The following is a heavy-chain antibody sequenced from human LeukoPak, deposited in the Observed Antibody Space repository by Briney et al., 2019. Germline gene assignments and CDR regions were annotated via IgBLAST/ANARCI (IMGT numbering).Heavy chain of an antibody. CDR1: GFTFSSYA. CDR3: ARDAIAAAGTWLDY. V-gene: IGHV3-23*01. Sequence: GGSLRLSCAASGFTFSSYAMSWVRQAPGKGLEWVSGISDSGAGAYYTDSVKGRFTISRDNSKNTLYLQMNTLRAEDTAVYYCARDAIAAAGTWLDYWGQGTLVTVSS. J-gene: IGHJ4*02. D-gene: IGHD6-13*01. CDR2: ISDSGAGA.